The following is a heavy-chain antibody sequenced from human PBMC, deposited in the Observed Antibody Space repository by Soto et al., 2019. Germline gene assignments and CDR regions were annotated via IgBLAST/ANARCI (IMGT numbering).Heavy chain of an antibody. V-gene: IGHV3-23*01. CDR3: AKDLITVVAPLFDY. CDR2: ISGSGGST. J-gene: IGHJ4*02. Sequence: EVQLLESGGGLVQPGGSLRLSCAASGFTFSNYAMSWVRQAPGKGLEWVSAISGSGGSTYYADSVKGRFTISRDNSQNTLYLQRKSLRAEDTAVYYCAKDLITVVAPLFDYWGQGTLVNVSS. D-gene: IGHD2-15*01. CDR1: GFTFSNYA.